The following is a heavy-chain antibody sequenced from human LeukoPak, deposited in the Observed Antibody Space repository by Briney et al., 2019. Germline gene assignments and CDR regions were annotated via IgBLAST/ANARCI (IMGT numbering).Heavy chain of an antibody. CDR2: INPNSDST. D-gene: IGHD6-13*01. CDR1: GYTFTIYY. Sequence: ASVNLFCKASGYTFTIYYINWVRHATGRALEWMGWINPNSDSTVYAQKLQGRVTLNRSTPISTAYMELSSLRSEDTAVYYCARVGGIAAAGTVDYWGQGTLVTVSS. CDR3: ARVGGIAAAGTVDY. V-gene: IGHV1-8*01. J-gene: IGHJ4*02.